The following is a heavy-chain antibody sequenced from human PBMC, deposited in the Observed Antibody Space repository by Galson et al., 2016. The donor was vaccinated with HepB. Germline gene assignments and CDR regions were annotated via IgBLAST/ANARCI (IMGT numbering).Heavy chain of an antibody. Sequence: SETLSLTCGVSGASITSGHYWSCVRQPPGKGLEWIGEMSQTGGTNYNPSLTSRVTIALDKSNNQFSVKITSMTAADTAVYYCAASSGWWRLDSWGQGVLVTVSS. CDR3: AASSGWWRLDS. J-gene: IGHJ4*02. V-gene: IGHV4-4*02. CDR2: MSQTGGT. CDR1: GASITSGHY. D-gene: IGHD6-19*01.